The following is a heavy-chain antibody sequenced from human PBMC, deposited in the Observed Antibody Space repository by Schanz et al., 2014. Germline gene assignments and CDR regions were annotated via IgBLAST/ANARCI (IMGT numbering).Heavy chain of an antibody. CDR2: ISSTSTYL. D-gene: IGHD3-10*01. CDR3: ARGDMVRGVFDY. J-gene: IGHJ4*02. CDR1: GFTFSSYT. V-gene: IGHV3-21*01. Sequence: EVQLVESGGGLVKPGGSLRLSCAGSGFTFSSYTMKWVRQAPGKGLEWVSSISSTSTYLYYADSVKGRFTISRDNAKNSLYLQMNSLRDEDTAVYYCARGDMVRGVFDYWGQGAVVIVSS.